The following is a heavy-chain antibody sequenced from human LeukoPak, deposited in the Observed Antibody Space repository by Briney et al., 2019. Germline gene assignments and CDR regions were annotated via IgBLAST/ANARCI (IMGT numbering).Heavy chain of an antibody. Sequence: ASVKVSCKASGYTFTSYGISWVRQAPGQGLEWMGWISAYNGNTNYAQKLQGRVTMTTDTSTSTAYMELRSPRSDDTAVYYCARDGYYDILTGYYIDYWGQGTLVTVSS. CDR2: ISAYNGNT. V-gene: IGHV1-18*01. D-gene: IGHD3-9*01. J-gene: IGHJ4*02. CDR3: ARDGYYDILTGYYIDY. CDR1: GYTFTSYG.